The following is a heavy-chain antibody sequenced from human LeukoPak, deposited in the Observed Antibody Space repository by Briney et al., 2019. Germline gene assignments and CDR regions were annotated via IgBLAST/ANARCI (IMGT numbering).Heavy chain of an antibody. CDR2: IIPIFGIA. D-gene: IGHD3-22*01. CDR1: GGTFSSYA. CDR3: ARDDHYYDSSGYKY. Sequence: GASVTVSCKASGGTFSSYAISWVRQAPGQGLEWMGRIIPIFGIANYAQKFQGRVTITADKSTSTAYMELSSLRSEVTAVYYCARDDHYYDSSGYKYWGQGTLVTVSS. V-gene: IGHV1-69*04. J-gene: IGHJ4*02.